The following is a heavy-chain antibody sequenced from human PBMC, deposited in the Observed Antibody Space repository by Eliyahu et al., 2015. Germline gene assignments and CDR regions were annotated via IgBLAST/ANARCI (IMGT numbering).Heavy chain of an antibody. V-gene: IGHV3-21*01. Sequence: EVQLVESGGGLVKPGGSLXLSCAAXGFTFXXYSXXWVRQAPGKGLEWVSSISSSSSYIYYADSVKGRFTISRDNAKNSLYLQMNSLRAEDTAVYYCARCREITMVRGVSHWDYGMDVWGQGTTVTVSS. CDR2: ISSSSSYI. CDR3: ARCREITMVRGVSHWDYGMDV. CDR1: GFTFXXYS. D-gene: IGHD3-10*01. J-gene: IGHJ6*02.